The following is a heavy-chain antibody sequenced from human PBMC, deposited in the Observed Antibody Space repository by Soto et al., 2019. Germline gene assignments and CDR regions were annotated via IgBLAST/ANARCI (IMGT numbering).Heavy chain of an antibody. CDR1: GFTFGDYP. CDR3: TRAIRVSGDACDV. J-gene: IGHJ3*01. D-gene: IGHD3-3*01. Sequence: EVQLVESGGGLVQPGRSLRLSCTASGFTFGDYPMSWFRQAPGKGLEWVAYIRSAAYGGTTEYAASVKDRFTLSRDDYIRVAYLQMNSLKTEDTAVYYCTRAIRVSGDACDVWGQGTMVTVSS. CDR2: IRSAAYGGTT. V-gene: IGHV3-49*03.